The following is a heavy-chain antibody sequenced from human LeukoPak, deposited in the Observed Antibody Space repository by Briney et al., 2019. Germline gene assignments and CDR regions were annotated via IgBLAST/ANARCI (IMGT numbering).Heavy chain of an antibody. CDR1: GYTFTSYG. Sequence: GASVKVSCKASGYTFTSYGISWVRQAPGQRLEWLSWISAYNGNTHYAQKLQGRVTMTTDTSTSTAYMELRSLRSDDTAVYYCAREGIQLWLDLSYWGQGTLVTVSS. J-gene: IGHJ4*02. D-gene: IGHD5-18*01. V-gene: IGHV1-18*01. CDR2: ISAYNGNT. CDR3: AREGIQLWLDLSY.